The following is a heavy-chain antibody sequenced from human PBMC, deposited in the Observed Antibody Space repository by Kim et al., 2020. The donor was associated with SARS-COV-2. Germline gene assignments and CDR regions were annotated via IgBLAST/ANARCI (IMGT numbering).Heavy chain of an antibody. D-gene: IGHD3-10*01. Sequence: SETLSLTCTVSGGSISSYYWSWIRQPPGKGLEWIGYIYYSGSTNYNPSLKSRVTISVDTSKNQFSLKLSSVTAADTAVYYCARETKWFGELYADYWGQGTLVTVSS. CDR2: IYYSGST. CDR3: ARETKWFGELYADY. J-gene: IGHJ4*02. CDR1: GGSISSYY. V-gene: IGHV4-59*01.